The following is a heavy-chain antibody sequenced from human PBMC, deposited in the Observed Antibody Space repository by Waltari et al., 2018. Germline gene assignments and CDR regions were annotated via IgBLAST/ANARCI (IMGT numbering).Heavy chain of an antibody. CDR2: IYHSGST. J-gene: IGHJ3*02. CDR3: ASFYYYDSSGSNDAFDI. Sequence: QVQLQESGPGLVKPSETLSLTCAVSGYSISSGYYWGWLRQPPGKGLEWIGSIYHSGSTYYNPSRKSRVTISVDTSKNQFSLKLSSVTAADTAVYYCASFYYYDSSGSNDAFDIWGQGTMVTVSS. V-gene: IGHV4-38-2*01. D-gene: IGHD3-22*01. CDR1: GYSISSGYY.